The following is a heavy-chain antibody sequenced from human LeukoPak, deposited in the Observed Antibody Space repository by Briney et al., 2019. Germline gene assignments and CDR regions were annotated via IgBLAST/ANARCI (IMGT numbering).Heavy chain of an antibody. D-gene: IGHD2-2*01. CDR3: ARGIALYCSSTSCYVGGFNWFDP. CDR1: S. J-gene: IGHJ5*02. V-gene: IGHV1-24*01. CDR2: FDPEDGET. Sequence: SMHWVRQAPGKGLEWMGGFDPEDGETIYAQKFQGRVTITADKSTSTAYMELSSLRSEDTAVYYCARGIALYCSSTSCYVGGFNWFDPWGQGTLVTVSS.